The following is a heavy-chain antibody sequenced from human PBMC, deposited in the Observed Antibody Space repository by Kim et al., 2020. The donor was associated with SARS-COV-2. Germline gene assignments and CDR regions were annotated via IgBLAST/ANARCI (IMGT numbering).Heavy chain of an antibody. D-gene: IGHD2-21*01. CDR1: GFTFSSNA. Sequence: GGSLRLSCAASGFTFSSNAMNWVRQAPGKGLEWVSAISGSGGSTYYADSVKGRFTISRDNSKNTLYLQMNSLRAEDTAVYYCAKDLDWVIGGVDYWGQGTLVTVSS. CDR3: AKDLDWVIGGVDY. V-gene: IGHV3-23*01. J-gene: IGHJ4*02. CDR2: ISGSGGST.